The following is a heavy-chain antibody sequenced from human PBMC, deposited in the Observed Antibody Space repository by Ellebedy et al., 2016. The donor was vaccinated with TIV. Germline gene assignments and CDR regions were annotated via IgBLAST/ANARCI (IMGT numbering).Heavy chain of an antibody. CDR3: ARGVGAKVFDY. D-gene: IGHD1-26*01. CDR1: GYTFNGYY. Sequence: ASVKVSXXASGYTFNGYYIHWVRQAPGQGLQWMGWINPNSGGTNYAQKFQGRVTMTGDTSITTAYLDLNSLTSDDTALYYCARGVGAKVFDYWGQGTLVTVSS. CDR2: INPNSGGT. J-gene: IGHJ4*02. V-gene: IGHV1-2*02.